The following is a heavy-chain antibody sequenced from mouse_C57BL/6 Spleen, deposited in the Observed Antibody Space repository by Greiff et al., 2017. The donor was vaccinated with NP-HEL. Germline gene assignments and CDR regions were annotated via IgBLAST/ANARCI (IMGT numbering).Heavy chain of an antibody. CDR2: IHPNSGST. D-gene: IGHD2-4*01. V-gene: IGHV1-64*01. CDR3: AQTGLRGPYAMDY. J-gene: IGHJ4*01. Sequence: VQLQQPGAELVKPGASVKLSCKASGYTFTSYWMHWVKQRPGQGLEWIGMIHPNSGSTNYNEKFKSKATLTVDKSSSTAYMQLSSLTSEDSAVYYCAQTGLRGPYAMDYWGQGTSVTVSS. CDR1: GYTFTSYW.